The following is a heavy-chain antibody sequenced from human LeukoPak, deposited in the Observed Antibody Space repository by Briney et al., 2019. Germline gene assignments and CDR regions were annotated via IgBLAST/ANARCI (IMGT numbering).Heavy chain of an antibody. D-gene: IGHD6-19*01. J-gene: IGHJ4*02. CDR3: AKDHSGWYGLDY. CDR2: ISGSGGST. V-gene: IGHV3-23*01. CDR1: GFTFSSYA. Sequence: GGSPRLSCAASGFTFSSYAMSWVRQAPGKGLEWVSAISGSGGSTYYADSVKGRFTISRDNSKNTLYLQMNSLRAEDTAVYYCAKDHSGWYGLDYWGQGTLVTVSS.